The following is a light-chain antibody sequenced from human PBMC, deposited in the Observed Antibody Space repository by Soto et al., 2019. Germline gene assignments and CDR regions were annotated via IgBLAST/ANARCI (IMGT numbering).Light chain of an antibody. J-gene: IGKJ4*01. Sequence: EVVLTQSPGTLSLSPGERATLSCRASESVSSSFLGWYQQKPGQAPRLLIYGSRRAPGIPGTFSGSGSGTDFTLTISRLEPEDFAVYYCQHYGSSFLSFGGGTKVEI. CDR2: GS. CDR3: QHYGSSFLS. V-gene: IGKV3-20*01. CDR1: ESVSSSF.